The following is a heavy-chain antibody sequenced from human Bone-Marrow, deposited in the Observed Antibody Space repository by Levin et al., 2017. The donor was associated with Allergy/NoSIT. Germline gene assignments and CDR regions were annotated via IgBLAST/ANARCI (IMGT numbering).Heavy chain of an antibody. CDR3: CTFTGGTESWTFIH. CDR1: GFRVSNYY. J-gene: IGHJ4*02. CDR2: SRDTVRRYST. Sequence: GGSLRLSCAASGFRVSNYYMDWVRQAPGKGLEWIAVSRDTVRRYSTEYAASLKGRFTFSSVYFANPISLQIASLKPEDSAGYFFCTFTGGTESWTFIHWGQGIMVTVSS. D-gene: IGHD3/OR15-3a*01. V-gene: IGHV3-72*01.